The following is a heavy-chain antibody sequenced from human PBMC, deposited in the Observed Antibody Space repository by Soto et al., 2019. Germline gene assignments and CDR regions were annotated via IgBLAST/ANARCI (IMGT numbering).Heavy chain of an antibody. V-gene: IGHV1-46*01. J-gene: IGHJ6*02. CDR3: ARGLGETPTYYYYGMDV. CDR2: INPCGGST. CDR1: GYTFTSYY. D-gene: IGHD1-26*01. Sequence: ASVKVSCKASGYTFTSYYMHWVRQAPGQGLEWMGIINPCGGSTSYAQKFQGRVTMTRDTSTSTVYMELSSLRSEDTAVYYCARGLGETPTYYYYGMDVWGQGTTVTVSS.